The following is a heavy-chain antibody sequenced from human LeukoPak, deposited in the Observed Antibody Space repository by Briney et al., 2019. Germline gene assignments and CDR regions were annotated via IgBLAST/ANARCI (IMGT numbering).Heavy chain of an antibody. Sequence: QSGGSLRLSCAASGFTFSSYWMHWVRQAPGKGLVWVSRINSDGSSTSYADSVKGRFTISRDNAKNTLYLQMNSLRAEDTAVYYCARALGPYYGGNSRGLDYWGQGTLVTVSS. D-gene: IGHD4-23*01. J-gene: IGHJ4*02. CDR2: INSDGSST. V-gene: IGHV3-74*01. CDR3: ARALGPYYGGNSRGLDY. CDR1: GFTFSSYW.